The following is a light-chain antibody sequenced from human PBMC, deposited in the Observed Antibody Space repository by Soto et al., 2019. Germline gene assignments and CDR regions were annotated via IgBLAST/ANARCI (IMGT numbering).Light chain of an antibody. V-gene: IGKV3-15*01. Sequence: EIVMTQPPATLSVSPGERATLSCRASQSVNSNLAWYQQKPGQAPRLLMYGASTRATGVPARFSGSGSGTEFTLTISSLQSEDFAVYYCQQYNNWYTFGQGTKLDIK. CDR2: GAS. J-gene: IGKJ2*01. CDR3: QQYNNWYT. CDR1: QSVNSN.